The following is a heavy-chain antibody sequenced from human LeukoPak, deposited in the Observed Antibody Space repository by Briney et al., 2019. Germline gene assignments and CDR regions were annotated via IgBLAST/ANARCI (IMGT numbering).Heavy chain of an antibody. V-gene: IGHV1-3*01. Sequence: ASVKVSCKASGYTFTSYAMHWVRQAPGQRLEWMGWITAGNGNTRYSQKLQGRVTMTTDTSTSTAYKELRSLRSDDTAVYYCARDLRRLSSSWYFSVYWGQGTLVTVSS. CDR2: ITAGNGNT. J-gene: IGHJ4*02. D-gene: IGHD6-13*01. CDR1: GYTFTSYA. CDR3: ARDLRRLSSSWYFSVY.